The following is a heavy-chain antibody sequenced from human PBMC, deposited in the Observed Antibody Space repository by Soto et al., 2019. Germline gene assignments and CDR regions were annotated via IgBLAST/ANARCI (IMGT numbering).Heavy chain of an antibody. CDR3: ARDYASTSYHTRPWFDP. Sequence: SETLSLTCTVSGGSISNRGYYLSWIRQHPGKGLEWIGYIYYSGSTYYNPSLKSRVTISVDTSKNQFSLKLSSVTAADTAVYYCARDYASTSYHTRPWFDPWGQGTLVTVSS. J-gene: IGHJ5*02. D-gene: IGHD2-2*01. CDR1: GGSISNRGYY. CDR2: IYYSGST. V-gene: IGHV4-31*03.